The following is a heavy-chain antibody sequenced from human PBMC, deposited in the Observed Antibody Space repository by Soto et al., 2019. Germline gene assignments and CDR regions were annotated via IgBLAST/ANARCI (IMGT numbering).Heavy chain of an antibody. D-gene: IGHD3-22*01. CDR3: ATGPHYYDSSGYPLSAEYFQH. Sequence: ASVKVSCKVSGYTLTELSMHWVRQAPGKGLEWMGGFDPEDGETIYAQKFQGRVTMTEDTSTDTAYMELSSLRSEDTAVYYCATGPHYYDSSGYPLSAEYFQHWGQGTLVTVSS. J-gene: IGHJ1*01. CDR1: GYTLTELS. CDR2: FDPEDGET. V-gene: IGHV1-24*01.